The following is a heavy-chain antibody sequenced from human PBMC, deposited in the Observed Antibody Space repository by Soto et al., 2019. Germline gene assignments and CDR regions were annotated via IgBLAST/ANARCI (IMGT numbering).Heavy chain of an antibody. V-gene: IGHV1-69*06. D-gene: IGHD2-15*01. CDR1: GGTFSSYA. J-gene: IGHJ6*02. CDR2: IIPIFGTA. CDR3: ARDIVVVVAATRYYYGMDV. Sequence: QVQLVQSGAEVKKPGSLVKVSCKASGGTFSSYAISWVRQAPGQGLEWMGGIIPIFGTANYAQKFQGRVTITADKSTSTAYMELSSLRSEDTAVYYCARDIVVVVAATRYYYGMDVWGQGTTVTVSS.